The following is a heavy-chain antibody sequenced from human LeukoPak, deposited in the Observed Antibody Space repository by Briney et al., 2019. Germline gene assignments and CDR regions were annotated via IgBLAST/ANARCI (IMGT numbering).Heavy chain of an antibody. CDR1: GFNFSSYG. V-gene: IGHV3-33*06. Sequence: PGGSLRLSCAASGFNFSSYGIHWVRQAPGKGLEWVAVIWYDGSKKYYADSVKGRFTISRDNSKNTVYLRMNSLRAEDTAVYYCANGYCSSAGCATSLDCWGQGTLVTVSS. J-gene: IGHJ4*02. CDR2: IWYDGSKK. CDR3: ANGYCSSAGCATSLDC. D-gene: IGHD2-15*01.